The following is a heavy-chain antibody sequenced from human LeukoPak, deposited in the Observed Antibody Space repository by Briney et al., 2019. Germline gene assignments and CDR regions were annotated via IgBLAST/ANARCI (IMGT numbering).Heavy chain of an antibody. CDR3: AKDGRNYDFWSGYFNYYYYYMDV. D-gene: IGHD3-3*01. CDR1: GFTFDDYA. CDR2: ISWNSGSI. V-gene: IGHV3-9*01. J-gene: IGHJ6*03. Sequence: GGSLRLSCAASGFTFDDYAMHWVRQAPGKGLEWVSGISWNSGSIGYADSVKGRFTIPRDNSKNTLYLQMNSLRVEDTAVYYCAKDGRNYDFWSGYFNYYYYYMDVWGKGTTVTVSS.